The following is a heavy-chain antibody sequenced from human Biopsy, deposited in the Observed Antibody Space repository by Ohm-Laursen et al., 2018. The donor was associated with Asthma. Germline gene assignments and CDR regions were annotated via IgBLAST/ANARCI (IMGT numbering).Heavy chain of an antibody. D-gene: IGHD4-17*01. V-gene: IGHV1-69*15. CDR1: GGTFSTFG. CDR3: ARDYDGDYVQRHLPLAY. CDR2: NIPFYGTA. J-gene: IGHJ4*02. Sequence: ASVTVFCKASGGTFSTFGFSGVRQAPGQKLSWMGRNIPFYGTATYVENFQCRVTLTADESTSTDYMELSSLRSEDTPVYFCARDYDGDYVQRHLPLAYWGQGTLVTVSS.